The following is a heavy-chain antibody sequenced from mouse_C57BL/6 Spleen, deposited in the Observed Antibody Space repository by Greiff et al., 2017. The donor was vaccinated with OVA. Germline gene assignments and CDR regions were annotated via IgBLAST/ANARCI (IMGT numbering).Heavy chain of an antibody. V-gene: IGHV3-6*01. CDR1: GYSITSGYY. CDR2: ISYDGSN. J-gene: IGHJ4*01. CDR3: ASGLDGYSPMDS. Sequence: EVKLMESGPGLVKPSQSLPLTCSVTGYSITSGYYWNWIRQFPGNKLEWMGYISYDGSNNYNPSLKNRISITRDTSKNQFFLKLNSVTTEDTATYYCASGLDGYSPMDSWGQGTSVTVSS. D-gene: IGHD2-3*01.